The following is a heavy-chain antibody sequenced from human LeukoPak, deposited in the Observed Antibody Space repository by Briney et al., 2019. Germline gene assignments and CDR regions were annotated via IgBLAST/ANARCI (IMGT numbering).Heavy chain of an antibody. D-gene: IGHD1-1*01. V-gene: IGHV3-23*01. CDR1: GFTFTSYA. CDR2: ISGGGENT. Sequence: GGSLRLSCGASGFTFTSYAMSWIRQAPGKGLERVSAISGGGENTYYGDSVKGRFTISRDNSKNTLYLQMNSLRAEDTATYYCAKPRAMTTGVGRYFVLWGRGTLVTVSS. CDR3: AKPRAMTTGVGRYFVL. J-gene: IGHJ2*01.